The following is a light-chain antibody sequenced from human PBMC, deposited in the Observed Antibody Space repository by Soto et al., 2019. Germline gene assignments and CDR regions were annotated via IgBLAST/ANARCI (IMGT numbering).Light chain of an antibody. CDR3: QQYGSSPPT. J-gene: IGKJ1*01. CDR2: GAS. V-gene: IGKV3-20*01. Sequence: EIVLTQSPGSLSLSPGERATLSCRASQSVSSSYLAWYQQKPGQAPRLLIYGASSRSTGIPDRFRGSGSGTDFTVTITRLEPEDFAVYYCQQYGSSPPTFSQGTKVEIK. CDR1: QSVSSSY.